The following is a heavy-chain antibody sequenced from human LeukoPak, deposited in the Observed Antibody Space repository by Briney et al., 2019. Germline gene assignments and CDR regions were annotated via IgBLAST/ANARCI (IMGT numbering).Heavy chain of an antibody. V-gene: IGHV4-59*12. CDR2: VYYSGNT. J-gene: IGHJ4*02. CDR1: VGSISSYY. Sequence: SETLSLTCTVSVGSISSYYWSWIRQPPGKGLEWIGYVYYSGNTNYNPSLKSRVTMSVDTSKNQFSLKLSSVTAADTAVYYCARGGLSRWGAFDYWGQGTLVTVSS. D-gene: IGHD1-26*01. CDR3: ARGGLSRWGAFDY.